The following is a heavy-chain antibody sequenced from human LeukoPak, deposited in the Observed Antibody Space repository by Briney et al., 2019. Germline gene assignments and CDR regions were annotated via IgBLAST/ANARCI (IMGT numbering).Heavy chain of an antibody. V-gene: IGHV3-53*01. Sequence: GGSLRLSCAASGFTFSSYAMHWVRQAPGKGLEWVSVIYSGGSTYYADSVMGRFTISRDNSKNTLYLQMNNLRAEDTAVYYCATARQLDYWGQGTLVTVSS. CDR2: IYSGGST. D-gene: IGHD6-6*01. CDR1: GFTFSSYA. CDR3: ATARQLDY. J-gene: IGHJ4*02.